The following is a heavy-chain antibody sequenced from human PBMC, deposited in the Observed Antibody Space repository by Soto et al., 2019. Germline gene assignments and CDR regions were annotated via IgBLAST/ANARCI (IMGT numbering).Heavy chain of an antibody. CDR2: INAGNGNT. V-gene: IGHV1-3*01. J-gene: IGHJ5*02. Sequence: GASVKVSCKASGYTFTNYSMHWVRQAPGQRLGWMGEINAGNGNTKYSQKFQGRVTITRDTSAITAYMELSSLRSEDTAVYYCARGAHSSGWYQFDPWGQGTLVTVSS. D-gene: IGHD6-19*01. CDR1: GYTFTNYS. CDR3: ARGAHSSGWYQFDP.